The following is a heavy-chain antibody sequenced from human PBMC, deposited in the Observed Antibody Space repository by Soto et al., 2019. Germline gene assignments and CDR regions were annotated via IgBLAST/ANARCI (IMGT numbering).Heavy chain of an antibody. D-gene: IGHD1-26*01. CDR3: ARETIYYVGGFDP. Sequence: PSETLSLTCAVSGGSISSGGYSWSWIRQPPGKGLEWIGYIYHSGSTYYNPSLKSRVTISVDRSKNQFSLKLSSVTAADTAVYYCARETIYYVGGFDPWGHGTLLTVSS. CDR2: IYHSGST. J-gene: IGHJ5*02. CDR1: GGSISSGGYS. V-gene: IGHV4-30-2*01.